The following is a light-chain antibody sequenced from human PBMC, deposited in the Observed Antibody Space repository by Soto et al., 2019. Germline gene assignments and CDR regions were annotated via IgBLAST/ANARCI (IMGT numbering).Light chain of an antibody. CDR3: RQRYNWPLT. J-gene: IGKJ4*01. Sequence: NVLTHSPANLSKTPGERATLSCKASQSIGNSLGWFQQKPGQAPRLLIDDAFNRATGIPARFTGSGSGSDFTLTISSLETEDFGVYYCRQRYNWPLTFGGGTKVDIK. CDR1: QSIGNS. CDR2: DAF. V-gene: IGKV3-11*01.